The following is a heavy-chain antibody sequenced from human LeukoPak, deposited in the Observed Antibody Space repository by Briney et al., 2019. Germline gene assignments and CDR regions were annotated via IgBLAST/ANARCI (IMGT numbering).Heavy chain of an antibody. CDR3: ARSYDSSGYYDY. CDR2: IISDGSST. D-gene: IGHD3-22*01. CDR1: GFTFSSYW. V-gene: IGHV3-74*01. Sequence: PGGSLRLSCAASGFTFSSYWMHWVRQAPGKGLVWVSRIISDGSSTSYADSVKSRFTISRDNAKNTLYLQMNSLRAEDTAVYYCARSYDSSGYYDYWGQGTLVTVSS. J-gene: IGHJ4*02.